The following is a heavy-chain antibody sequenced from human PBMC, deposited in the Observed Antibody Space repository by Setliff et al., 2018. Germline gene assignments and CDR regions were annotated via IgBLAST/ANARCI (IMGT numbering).Heavy chain of an antibody. CDR2: MDTGTGKK. D-gene: IGHD1-26*01. CDR1: GETFTRYS. V-gene: IGHV1-3*04. CDR3: ATGQHSGSWTLDQ. J-gene: IGHJ4*02. Sequence: ASVKVSCKASGETFTRYSIHWVRQAPGQRLEWIVYMDTGTGKKEYSQKFRDRVTIIRDTSATTAYVELHSLRSDDTAVYYCATGQHSGSWTLDQWGQGTLVTVSS.